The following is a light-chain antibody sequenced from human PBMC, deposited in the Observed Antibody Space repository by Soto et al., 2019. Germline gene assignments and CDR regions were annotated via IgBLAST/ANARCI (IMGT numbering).Light chain of an antibody. CDR3: SSYTTSRADV. Sequence: QSALSQPASVSGSPGQSITISCTGTSDDIGRYNFVSWYQQHPGKAPKLMIYDVTDRSSGVSDRFSGSKSGNTASLTISGLQTEDEADYYCSSYTTSRADVFGTGTKLTVL. CDR1: SDDIGRYNF. J-gene: IGLJ1*01. CDR2: DVT. V-gene: IGLV2-14*01.